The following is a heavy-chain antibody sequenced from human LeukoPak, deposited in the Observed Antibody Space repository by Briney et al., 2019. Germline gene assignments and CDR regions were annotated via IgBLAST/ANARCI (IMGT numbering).Heavy chain of an antibody. V-gene: IGHV4-30-2*01. CDR1: GVSISSGGYS. D-gene: IGHD1-26*01. CDR3: ARGLGSQKGYFDY. J-gene: IGHJ4*02. Sequence: SETLSLTCAVSGVSISSGGYSWSWIRQPPGKGLEWIGYIYHSGSTYYNPSLKSRVTISVDRSKNQFSLKLSSVTAADTAVYYCARGLGSQKGYFDYWGQGTLVTVSS. CDR2: IYHSGST.